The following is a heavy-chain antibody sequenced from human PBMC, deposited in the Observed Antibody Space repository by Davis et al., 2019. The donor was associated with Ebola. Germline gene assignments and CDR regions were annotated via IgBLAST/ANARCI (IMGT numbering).Heavy chain of an antibody. J-gene: IGHJ4*02. CDR2: ISGSGGST. CDR3: AKVIAWNY. Sequence: PGGSLRPSCPAPGSTFSSYAMSWVRQAPGKVLEWVSAISGSGGSTYYADSVKGRFTISRDKSKNTLYLQMNSLRAEDTAVYYCAKVIAWNYWGQGTLVTVSS. V-gene: IGHV3-23*01. CDR1: GSTFSSYA. D-gene: IGHD1-1*01.